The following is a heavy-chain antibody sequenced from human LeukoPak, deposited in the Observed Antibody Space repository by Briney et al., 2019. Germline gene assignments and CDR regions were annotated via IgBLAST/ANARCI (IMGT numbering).Heavy chain of an antibody. CDR2: IYPGDSET. V-gene: IGHV5-51*01. CDR1: GYSFINYW. J-gene: IGHJ4*02. CDR3: ARRAQGYDY. Sequence: ESLKISCKGSGYSFINYWIAWVRQMPGKGLEWMGIIYPGDSETRYSPSFQGQVTISVDKSIGTAYLQWSSLKASDTAMYYCARRAQGYDYWGQGTLVTVSS. D-gene: IGHD2-15*01.